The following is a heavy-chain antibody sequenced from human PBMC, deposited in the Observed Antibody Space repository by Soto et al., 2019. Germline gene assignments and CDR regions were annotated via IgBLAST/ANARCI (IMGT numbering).Heavy chain of an antibody. CDR3: ASPANSVDTAMDPNYYYYGMDV. Sequence: SVKVSCKASGGTFSSYAISWVRQAPGQRLEWMGGIIPIFGTANYAQKFQGRVTITADKSTSTAYMELSSLRSEDTAVYYCASPANSVDTAMDPNYYYYGMDVWGQGTTVTVSS. CDR2: IIPIFGTA. D-gene: IGHD5-18*01. J-gene: IGHJ6*02. CDR1: GGTFSSYA. V-gene: IGHV1-69*06.